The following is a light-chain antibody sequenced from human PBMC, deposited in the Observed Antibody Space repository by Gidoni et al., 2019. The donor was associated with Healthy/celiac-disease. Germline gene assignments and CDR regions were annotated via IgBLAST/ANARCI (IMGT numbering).Light chain of an antibody. J-gene: IGKJ4*01. CDR2: AAS. CDR1: QGISSY. CDR3: QQYYSYLRLT. Sequence: AIRMTQSPSSFSASTGDRVTITCRASQGISSYLAWYQQKPGKAPKLLIYAASTLQSGVPSRFSGSGSGTDFTITISCLQSEDFAAYYCQQYYSYLRLTFGGXTKVEIK. V-gene: IGKV1-8*01.